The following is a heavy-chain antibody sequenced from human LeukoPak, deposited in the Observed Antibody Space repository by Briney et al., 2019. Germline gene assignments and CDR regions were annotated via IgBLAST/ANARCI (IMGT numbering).Heavy chain of an antibody. CDR3: ARQGAAAGDYYYGMDV. CDR2: INHSGST. V-gene: IGHV4-34*01. CDR1: GGSFSGYY. D-gene: IGHD6-13*01. J-gene: IGHJ6*02. Sequence: SETLSLTCAVYGGSFSGYYWSWIRQPPGKGLEWIGEINHSGSTNYNPSLKSRVTISVDTSKNQFSLKLSSVTAADTAVYYCARQGAAAGDYYYGMDVWGQGTTVTVSS.